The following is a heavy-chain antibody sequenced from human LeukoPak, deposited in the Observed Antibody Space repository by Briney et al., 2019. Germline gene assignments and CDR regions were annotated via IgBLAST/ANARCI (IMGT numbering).Heavy chain of an antibody. CDR3: ARSRPVGATTNDAFDI. CDR2: INPSDGST. D-gene: IGHD1-26*01. CDR1: GYTFTSYY. J-gene: IGHJ3*02. V-gene: IGHV1-46*01. Sequence: ASVRVSCKASGYTFTSYYMHWVRQAPGQGLEWMGIINPSDGSTSYAQKFQGRVTMTRDMSTSTVYMELSSLRSEDTAVYYCARSRPVGATTNDAFDIWGQGTMVTVSS.